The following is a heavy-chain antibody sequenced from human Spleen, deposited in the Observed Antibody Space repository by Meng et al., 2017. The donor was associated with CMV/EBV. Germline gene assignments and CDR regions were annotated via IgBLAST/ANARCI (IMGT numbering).Heavy chain of an antibody. J-gene: IGHJ5*02. CDR2: MNPRSGNK. CDR3: ARANSCSSTSCSNWFDP. Sequence: YTFSSYDINWVRQATGQGLEWMGWMNPRSGNKGYAQDFQGKVTMTRNTSISTAYMELSSLRSEDTAVYYCARANSCSSTSCSNWFDPWGQGTLVTVSS. V-gene: IGHV1-8*02. CDR1: YTFSSYD. D-gene: IGHD2-2*01.